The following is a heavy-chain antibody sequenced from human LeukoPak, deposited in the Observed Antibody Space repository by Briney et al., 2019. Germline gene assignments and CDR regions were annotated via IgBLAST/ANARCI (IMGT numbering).Heavy chain of an antibody. Sequence: PSETLSLTCTVSGGSISSYYWSWIRQPPGKGLEWIGYIYYSGSTNYNPSLKSRVTISVDTSKNQFSLKLSSATAADTAVYYCARDRAIPMVHYYYGMDVWGQGTTVTVSS. D-gene: IGHD3-10*01. CDR3: ARDRAIPMVHYYYGMDV. J-gene: IGHJ6*02. V-gene: IGHV4-59*01. CDR1: GGSISSYY. CDR2: IYYSGST.